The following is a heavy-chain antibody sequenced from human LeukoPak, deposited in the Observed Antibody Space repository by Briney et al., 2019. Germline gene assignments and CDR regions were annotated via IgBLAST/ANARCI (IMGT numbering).Heavy chain of an antibody. CDR2: ISSSSSYI. CDR1: GFTSSSYS. D-gene: IGHD3-3*01. V-gene: IGHV3-21*01. J-gene: IGHJ6*04. CDR3: ASDYDFWSGAMDV. Sequence: GGSLRLSCAASGFTSSSYSMNWVRQAPGKGLEWVSSISSSSSYIYYADSVKGRFTISRDNAKNSLYLQMNSLRAEDTAVYYCASDYDFWSGAMDVWGKGTTVTVSS.